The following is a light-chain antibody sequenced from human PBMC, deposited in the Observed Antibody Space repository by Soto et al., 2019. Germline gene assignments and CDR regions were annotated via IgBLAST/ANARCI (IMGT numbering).Light chain of an antibody. J-gene: IGLJ3*02. Sequence: QSALTQPASVSGSPGQSITISCSGSIRDVGTYNFVSWYQQHPGKAPKLMIYEVRDRPSGVSNRFSGSKSGNTASLTISGLQAEDEGDYYCLAYTGRCTVVFGGGTKLTVL. CDR2: EVR. CDR3: LAYTGRCTVV. V-gene: IGLV2-14*01. CDR1: IRDVGTYNF.